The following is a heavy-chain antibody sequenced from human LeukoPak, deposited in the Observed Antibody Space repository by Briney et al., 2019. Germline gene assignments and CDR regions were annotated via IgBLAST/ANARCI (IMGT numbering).Heavy chain of an antibody. CDR2: INPSGGST. V-gene: IGHV1-46*01. D-gene: IGHD3-9*01. J-gene: IGHJ6*02. CDR1: GYTFTSYY. CDR3: ARDLVYYDILTGYYSYYYYGMDV. Sequence: ASVKVSCKASGYTFTSYYMHWVRQAPGQGLEWMGIINPSGGSTSYAQKFQGRVTMTRDTSTSTVYMELSSLRSEDTAVYYCARDLVYYDILTGYYSYYYYGMDVWGQGTTVTVS.